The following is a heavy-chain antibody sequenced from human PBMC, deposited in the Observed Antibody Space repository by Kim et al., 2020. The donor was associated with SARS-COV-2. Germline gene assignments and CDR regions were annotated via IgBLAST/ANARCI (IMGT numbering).Heavy chain of an antibody. CDR3: ARGWCYGSGNSLEN. CDR2: IIPMFGPT. V-gene: IGHV1-69*13. D-gene: IGHD3-10*01. J-gene: IGHJ4*02. CDR1: GGTFSSYA. Sequence: SVKVSCKTSGGTFSSYAISWVRQAPGQGLEWMGGIIPMFGPTNYTQKFQGRVTITADESTSTVYMQLSSLRSDDTALYYFARGWCYGSGNSLENWGQGT.